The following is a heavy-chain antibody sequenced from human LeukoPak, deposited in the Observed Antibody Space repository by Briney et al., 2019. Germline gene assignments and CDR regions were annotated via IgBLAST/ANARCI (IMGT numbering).Heavy chain of an antibody. CDR1: GGSISSSSYY. J-gene: IGHJ5*02. V-gene: IGHV4-39*07. D-gene: IGHD3-3*01. CDR2: IYYSGST. Sequence: SETLSLTCTVSGGSISSSSYYWGWIRQPPGKGLEWIGSIYYSGSTYYNPSLKSRVTISVDTSKNQFSLKLSSVTAADTAVYYCARSYDFWSGVRLNWFDPWGQGTLVTVSS. CDR3: ARSYDFWSGVRLNWFDP.